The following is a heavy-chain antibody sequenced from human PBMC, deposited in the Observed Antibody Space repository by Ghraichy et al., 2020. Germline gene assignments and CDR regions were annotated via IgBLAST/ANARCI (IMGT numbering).Heavy chain of an antibody. CDR1: GDSISTYY. Sequence: SETLSLTCSVSGDSISTYYWSWIRQSPGGALEWIGFIYPSGTTSYNPSLQSRITISVDSSKSQFSLKLTSVTAADTAVYHCARVMPPYCGGDCYYAFDSWGPGTLVTVSS. CDR3: ARVMPPYCGGDCYYAFDS. J-gene: IGHJ4*02. CDR2: IYPSGTT. D-gene: IGHD2-21*02. V-gene: IGHV4-59*01.